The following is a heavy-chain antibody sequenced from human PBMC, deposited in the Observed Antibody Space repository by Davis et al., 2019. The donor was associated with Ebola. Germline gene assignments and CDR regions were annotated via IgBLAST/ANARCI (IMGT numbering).Heavy chain of an antibody. D-gene: IGHD3-3*01. V-gene: IGHV4-59*06. CDR2: IYYSGST. J-gene: IGHJ5*02. CDR3: ARARFLEWLRCWFDP. CDR1: GGSISSYY. Sequence: SETLSLTCTVSGGSISSYYWSWIRQHPGKGLEWIGYIYYSGSTYYNPSLKSRVTISVDTSKNQFSLKLSSVTAADTAVHYCARARFLEWLRCWFDPWGQGTLVTVSS.